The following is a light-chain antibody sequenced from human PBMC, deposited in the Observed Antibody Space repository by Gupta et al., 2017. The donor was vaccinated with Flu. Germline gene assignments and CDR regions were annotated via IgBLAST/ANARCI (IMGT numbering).Light chain of an antibody. V-gene: IGLV2-14*03. CDR2: GVS. CDR3: TSDSSSSTLYV. CDR1: SSDIGGHNY. J-gene: IGLJ1*01. Sequence: SALTQPVSVSGSPGQSITISCSGTSSDIGGHNYVSWYQQHPGKAPKLRVYGVSSRPSGISDRFSGSKSGNTASLTISGLQDEDEADYYCTSDSSSSTLYVFGSGTTVTVL.